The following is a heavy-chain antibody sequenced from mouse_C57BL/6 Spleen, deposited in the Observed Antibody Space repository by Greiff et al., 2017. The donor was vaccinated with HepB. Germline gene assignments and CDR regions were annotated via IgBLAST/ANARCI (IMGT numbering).Heavy chain of an antibody. D-gene: IGHD1-1*01. Sequence: VKLMESGAELVRPGTSVKVSCKASGYAFTNYLIEWVKQRPGQGLEWIGVINPGSGGTNYNEKFKGKATLTADKSSSTAYMQLSSLTSEDSAVYFCARRELLPDYWGQGTTLTVSS. J-gene: IGHJ2*01. V-gene: IGHV1-54*01. CDR1: GYAFTNYL. CDR2: INPGSGGT. CDR3: ARRELLPDY.